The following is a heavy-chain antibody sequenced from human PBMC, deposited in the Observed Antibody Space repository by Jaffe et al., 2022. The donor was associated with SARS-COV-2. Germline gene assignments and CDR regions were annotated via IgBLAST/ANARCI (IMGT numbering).Heavy chain of an antibody. CDR2: FYYSGGT. V-gene: IGHV4-39*01. CDR1: GGSVSSSSHY. Sequence: QLQLQESGPGLVKPSETLSLTCTVSGGSVSSSSHYWGWIRQPPGKGLEWIGSFYYSGGTYYNPSLKSRVTMSVDTSKNQFSLKLSSVTAADTAVYYCARRPRYTNPPDYWGQGTLVTVSS. CDR3: ARRPRYTNPPDY. D-gene: IGHD3-16*02. J-gene: IGHJ4*02.